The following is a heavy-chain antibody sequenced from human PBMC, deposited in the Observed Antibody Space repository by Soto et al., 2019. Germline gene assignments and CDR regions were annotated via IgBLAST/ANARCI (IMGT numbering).Heavy chain of an antibody. CDR3: AGDLPVGSCPNGVCYSGSNY. Sequence: GGSLRLSCAASGFTLSDHYMDWVRQAPGKGLEWVGRSRNKANSYTTEYAASVKGRFIISREDSRNSLFLQMNSLKTEDTAVYYCAGDLPVGSCPNGVCYSGSNYWGQGTLVTVSS. CDR1: GFTLSDHY. J-gene: IGHJ4*02. CDR2: SRNKANSYTT. D-gene: IGHD2-8*01. V-gene: IGHV3-72*01.